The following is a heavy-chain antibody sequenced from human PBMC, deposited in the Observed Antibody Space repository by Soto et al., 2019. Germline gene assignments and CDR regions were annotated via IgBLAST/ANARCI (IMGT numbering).Heavy chain of an antibody. CDR2: INPGPSSA. V-gene: IGHV1-46*01. CDR3: AGASSRVSSVVAAY. J-gene: IGHJ4*02. Sequence: ASVKVSCKASNDSLSSHFIHWVRQAPGEGLEWMGIINPGPSSASFSKEFQGRLTLTSDMPSRTVYMQLSNLRSDDTAVYYCAGASSRVSSVVAAYWGQGTLVTVSS. CDR1: NDSLSSHF. D-gene: IGHD2-15*01.